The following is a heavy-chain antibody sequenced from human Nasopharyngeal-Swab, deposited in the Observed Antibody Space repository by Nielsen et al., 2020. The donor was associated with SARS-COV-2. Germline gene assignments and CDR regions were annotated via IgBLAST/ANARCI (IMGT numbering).Heavy chain of an antibody. D-gene: IGHD6-19*01. V-gene: IGHV4-39*01. CDR3: ARHFSSGWVYHYGMDV. Sequence: SETLSLTCTVSGDSISRDSYYWGWIRQPPGKGLEWIASIYYSGSPYYSAALQRRVTISVDTSKNQFSLKVSSVTAADTAVYYCARHFSSGWVYHYGMDVWGQGTTVTVSS. CDR2: IYYSGSP. J-gene: IGHJ6*02. CDR1: GDSISRDSYY.